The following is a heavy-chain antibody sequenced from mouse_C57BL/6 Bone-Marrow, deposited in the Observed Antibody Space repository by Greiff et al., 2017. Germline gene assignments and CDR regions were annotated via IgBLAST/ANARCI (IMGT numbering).Heavy chain of an antibody. D-gene: IGHD1-1*01. Sequence: QVQLQQSGAELVRPGTSVKVSCKASGYAFTNYLIEWVKQRPGQGLEWIGVINPGSGGTNYNEKFKGKATLTADKSSSTAYMQLSSLTSEDSAVYFCARSYGSSYVRGYWGQGTSVTVSS. CDR3: ARSYGSSYVRGY. CDR1: GYAFTNYL. V-gene: IGHV1-54*01. CDR2: INPGSGGT. J-gene: IGHJ4*01.